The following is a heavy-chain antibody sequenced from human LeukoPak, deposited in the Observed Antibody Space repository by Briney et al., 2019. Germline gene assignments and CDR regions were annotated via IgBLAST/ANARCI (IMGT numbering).Heavy chain of an antibody. J-gene: IGHJ6*03. D-gene: IGHD2-21*01. V-gene: IGHV3-21*01. Sequence: GGSLRLSCAASGFTFDDYGMSWVRQAPGKGLEWVATIRSYSSYRHYGDSVKGRFTISRDDAERSVYLQMDNVRVEDTAVYFCARYSEVYYYVDVWGTGTTVTVSS. CDR3: ARYSEVYYYVDV. CDR2: IRSYSSYR. CDR1: GFTFDDYG.